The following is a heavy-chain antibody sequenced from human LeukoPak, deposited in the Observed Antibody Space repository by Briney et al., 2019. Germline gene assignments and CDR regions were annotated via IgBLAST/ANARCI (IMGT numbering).Heavy chain of an antibody. CDR3: ARDRAGDSFDI. Sequence: SETLSLTCTVSGDSISRGNNCWTWIRQPAGKGLEWIGRISTSGNTNYNPSLKSQVTISRHTSKNQFSLNLNFVTAADTAIYYCARDRAGDSFDIWGQGTLVTVSS. CDR1: GDSISRGNNC. CDR2: ISTSGNT. J-gene: IGHJ3*02. D-gene: IGHD7-27*01. V-gene: IGHV4-61*02.